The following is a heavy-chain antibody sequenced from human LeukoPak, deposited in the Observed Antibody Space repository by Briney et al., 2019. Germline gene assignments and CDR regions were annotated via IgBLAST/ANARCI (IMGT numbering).Heavy chain of an antibody. D-gene: IGHD1-1*01. CDR3: ARHPPIGFPGGFDP. J-gene: IGHJ5*02. V-gene: IGHV4-59*08. CDR1: GGSISNYY. Sequence: SETLSLTCNVSGGSISNYYWSWIRQPPGKGLEWIGYIYYSGSINYNPSLKSRVTISVDTSKNQFSLKLSSVTAADTAVYYCARHPPIGFPGGFDPWGQGTLVTVSS. CDR2: IYYSGSI.